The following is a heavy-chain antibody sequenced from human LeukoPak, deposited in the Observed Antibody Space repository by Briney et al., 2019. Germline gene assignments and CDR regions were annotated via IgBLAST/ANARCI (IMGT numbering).Heavy chain of an antibody. CDR1: GFAFSSYG. J-gene: IGHJ4*02. D-gene: IGHD3-3*01. V-gene: IGHV3-23*01. CDR2: ISDSGIKT. CDR3: ATDDFWKGFYTNLDY. Sequence: GESLRLSCAASGFAFSSYGMSWVRQAPGKGLEWVSDISDSGIKTYYAASVKGRFTISRDNSRNTLYLQMNSLRVEDTAVYYCATDDFWKGFYTNLDYWGQGTLVTVSS.